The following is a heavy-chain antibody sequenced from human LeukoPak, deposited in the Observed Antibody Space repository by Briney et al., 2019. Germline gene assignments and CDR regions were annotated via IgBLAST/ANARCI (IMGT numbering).Heavy chain of an antibody. CDR3: ARVRVILTTMASFSY. CDR2: IYSGGST. D-gene: IGHD3-9*01. CDR1: GFTVSSNY. Sequence: TGGSLRLSCAASGFTVSSNYMSWVRQAPGKGLEWVSVIYSGGSTYYADSVKGRFTISRDNSKNTQYLQLNSLRPEDTAVYYCARVRVILTTMASFSYWGLGTLVTVSS. V-gene: IGHV3-66*01. J-gene: IGHJ4*02.